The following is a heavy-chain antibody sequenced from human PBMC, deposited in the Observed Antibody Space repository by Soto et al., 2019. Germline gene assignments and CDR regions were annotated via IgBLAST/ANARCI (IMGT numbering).Heavy chain of an antibody. CDR3: AKGGSMGNYYGSGSYYNVFY. V-gene: IGHV3-23*01. J-gene: IGHJ4*02. Sequence: EVQLLESGGGLVQPGGSLRLSCAASGFTFSSYAMSWVRQAPGKGLEWVSAISGSGGSTYYADSVKGRFTISRDNSKNTLYLQMNSLRAEDTAVYYCAKGGSMGNYYGSGSYYNVFYWGQGTLVTVSS. CDR1: GFTFSSYA. CDR2: ISGSGGST. D-gene: IGHD3-10*01.